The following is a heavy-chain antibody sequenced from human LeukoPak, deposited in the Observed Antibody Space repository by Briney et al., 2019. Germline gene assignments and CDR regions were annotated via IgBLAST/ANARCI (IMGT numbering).Heavy chain of an antibody. CDR2: IYYTGST. CDR3: ASRISDSSGYFDY. D-gene: IGHD3-22*01. CDR1: GGSISSSSYY. V-gene: IGHV4-39*02. J-gene: IGHJ4*02. Sequence: SETLSLTCTVSGGSISSSSYYWGWIRQPPGKGLEWIGHIYYTGSTYYNPSLKSRLTISVDTSKNHFSLKLSSVTAADTAVYYCASRISDSSGYFDYRGQGTLVPVSS.